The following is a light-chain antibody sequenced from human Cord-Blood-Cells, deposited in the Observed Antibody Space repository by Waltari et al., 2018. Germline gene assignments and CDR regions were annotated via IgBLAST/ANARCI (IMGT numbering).Light chain of an antibody. Sequence: SYELTQPPSVSVSPGQTASITCSGDKLGDTYACWYQQKPGQSPVLVIYQDSKRPSGIPERFSGSNSGNTATLTIRGTQAMDEADYYCQAWDRSTVVFGGGTKLTVL. CDR3: QAWDRSTVV. V-gene: IGLV3-1*01. CDR1: KLGDTY. CDR2: QDS. J-gene: IGLJ2*01.